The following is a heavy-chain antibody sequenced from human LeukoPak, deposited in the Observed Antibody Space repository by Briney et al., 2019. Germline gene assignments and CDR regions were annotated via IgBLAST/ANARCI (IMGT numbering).Heavy chain of an antibody. J-gene: IGHJ4*02. CDR2: IYRSGST. CDR3: ARGSTGWSRGDY. D-gene: IGHD2-2*01. CDR1: GFTFSSYS. V-gene: IGHV3-66*01. Sequence: GGSLRLSCAASGFTFSSYSMSWVRQAPGMGLEWVSVIYRSGSTYYADSVKGRFTISRDNSNNTVYLQMNSLRADDTAVYYCARGSTGWSRGDYWGQGTLVTVSS.